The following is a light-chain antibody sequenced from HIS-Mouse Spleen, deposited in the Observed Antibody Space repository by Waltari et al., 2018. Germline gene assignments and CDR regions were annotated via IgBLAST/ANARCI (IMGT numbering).Light chain of an antibody. CDR3: SSYTSGSTRV. Sequence: QSALTQPASVSGSPGQSITISCTGTSSDVGGYHYVSWYQQHPGKAPKLMIYDVSNRPSGVSNRFSGSKSGNTASLTISGLQAEDEADYYCSSYTSGSTRVFGGGTKLTVL. V-gene: IGLV2-14*03. CDR2: DVS. CDR1: SSDVGGYHY. J-gene: IGLJ3*02.